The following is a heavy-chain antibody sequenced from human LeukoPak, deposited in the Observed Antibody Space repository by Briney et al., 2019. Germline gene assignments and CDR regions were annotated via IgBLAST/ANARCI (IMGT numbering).Heavy chain of an antibody. Sequence: GGSLRLSCAASGFTFSFYVMNWVRQVSGKGLEWVAVISNDGSNKYYADSVKGRFTISRDNSKNTFYLQTNSLRPEDTALYYCARGRQRWLQSDAFDIWGLGTMVTVSS. CDR2: ISNDGSNK. V-gene: IGHV3-30-3*01. D-gene: IGHD5-24*01. CDR3: ARGRQRWLQSDAFDI. CDR1: GFTFSFYV. J-gene: IGHJ3*02.